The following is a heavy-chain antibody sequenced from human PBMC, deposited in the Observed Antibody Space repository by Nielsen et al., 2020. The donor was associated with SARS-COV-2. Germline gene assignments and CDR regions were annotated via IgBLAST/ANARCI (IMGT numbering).Heavy chain of an antibody. CDR2: ISWNSGSI. V-gene: IGHV3-9*01. CDR1: GFTFDDYA. D-gene: IGHD6-13*01. J-gene: IGHJ6*02. CDR3: ATQQLVRGGMDV. Sequence: SLKISCAASGFTFDDYAMHWVRQAPGKGLEWVSGISWNSGSIGYADSVKGRFTISRDNAKNSLYLQMNSLRAEDTALYYCATQQLVRGGMDVWGQGTTVTVSS.